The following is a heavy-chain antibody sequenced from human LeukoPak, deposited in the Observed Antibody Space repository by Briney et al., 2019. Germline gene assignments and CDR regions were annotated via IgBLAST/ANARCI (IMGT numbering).Heavy chain of an antibody. V-gene: IGHV3-9*01. Sequence: GRSLRLSCAASGFTFDDYAMHWVRQAPGKGLEWVSGISWNSGSIGYADSVKGRFTISRDNAKKSLYLQMNSLRAEDTALYYCAKAHDLQFWSGYRDWGQGTLVTVSS. CDR2: ISWNSGSI. D-gene: IGHD3-3*01. CDR3: AKAHDLQFWSGYRD. J-gene: IGHJ4*02. CDR1: GFTFDDYA.